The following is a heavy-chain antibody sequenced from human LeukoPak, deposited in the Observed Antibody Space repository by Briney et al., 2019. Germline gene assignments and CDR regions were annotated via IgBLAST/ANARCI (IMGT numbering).Heavy chain of an antibody. CDR1: GYTFTSYD. V-gene: IGHV1-8*01. J-gene: IGHJ4*02. CDR2: MNPNSGNT. Sequence: ASVKVSCKASGYTFTSYDIYWVRQATGQGLEWMGWMNPNSGNTGYAQKFQGRVTMTRNTSISTAYMELSSLRSEDTAVYYCARSPDTYYYGSGSYQGSYAPDYWGQGTLVTVSS. CDR3: ARSPDTYYYGSGSYQGSYAPDY. D-gene: IGHD3-10*01.